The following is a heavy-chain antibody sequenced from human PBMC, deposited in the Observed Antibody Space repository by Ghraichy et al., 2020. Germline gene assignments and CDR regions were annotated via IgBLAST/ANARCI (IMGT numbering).Heavy chain of an antibody. J-gene: IGHJ6*02. CDR2: IYYSGST. D-gene: IGHD2-15*01. V-gene: IGHV4-31*03. CDR3: ARAAYCSGGSCPWPYYYYYGMDV. Sequence: SQTLSLTCTVSGGSISSGGYYWSWIRQHPGKGLEWIGYIYYSGSTYYNPSLKSRVTISVDTSKNQFSLKLSSVAAADTAVYYCARAAYCSGGSCPWPYYYYYGMDVWGQGTTVTVSS. CDR1: GGSISSGGYY.